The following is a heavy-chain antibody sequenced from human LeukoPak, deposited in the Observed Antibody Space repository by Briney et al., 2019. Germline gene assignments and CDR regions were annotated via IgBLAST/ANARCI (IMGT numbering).Heavy chain of an antibody. V-gene: IGHV3-7*01. J-gene: IGHJ4*02. Sequence: GGSLRLSCAASGFTFSSYAMSWVRQAPGKGLEWVANIKQDGSEKYYVDSVKGRFTISRDNAKNSLYLQMNSLRAEDTAVYYCAREKIAAAGPYFDYWGQGTLVTVSS. CDR1: GFTFSSYA. CDR3: AREKIAAAGPYFDY. D-gene: IGHD6-13*01. CDR2: IKQDGSEK.